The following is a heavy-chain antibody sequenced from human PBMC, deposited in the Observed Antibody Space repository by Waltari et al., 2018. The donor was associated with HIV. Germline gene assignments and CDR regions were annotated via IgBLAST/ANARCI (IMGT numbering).Heavy chain of an antibody. CDR1: GFSFSSYA. CDR2: ISNDGDNK. J-gene: IGHJ6*02. Sequence: QVQLVESGGGVVQPGRSLRLSCAASGFSFSSYAVHWVRQAPGKGLGWVALISNDGDNKYYADSMKGRRTISRDNSKNTRYLQMKSLRSEDTAVYYCARPSSWPYYYHHGLDVWGQGTTVTVSS. V-gene: IGHV3-30*04. D-gene: IGHD6-13*01. CDR3: ARPSSWPYYYHHGLDV.